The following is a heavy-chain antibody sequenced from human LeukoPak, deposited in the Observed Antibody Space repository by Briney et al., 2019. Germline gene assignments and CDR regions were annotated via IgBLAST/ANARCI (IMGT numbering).Heavy chain of an antibody. CDR3: ARVGLLWFGESPAEHAFDI. Sequence: PGGSLRLSCAAPGFTFSDYYMSWIRQAPGKGLEWVSCISSSGSTIYYADSVKGRFTISRDNAKNSLYLQMNSLRAEDTAVYYCARVGLLWFGESPAEHAFDIWGQGTMVTVSS. J-gene: IGHJ3*02. D-gene: IGHD3-10*01. CDR1: GFTFSDYY. CDR2: ISSSGSTI. V-gene: IGHV3-11*01.